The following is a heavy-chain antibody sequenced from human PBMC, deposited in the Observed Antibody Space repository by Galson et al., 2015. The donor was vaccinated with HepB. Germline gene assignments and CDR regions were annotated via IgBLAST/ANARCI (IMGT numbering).Heavy chain of an antibody. D-gene: IGHD3-9*01. CDR1: GFTLSSYS. J-gene: IGHJ5*02. Sequence: SLRLSCAASGFTLSSYSMNWVRQAPGKGLEWVSSISSSSSYIYYADSVKGRFTISRDNSKNTLYLQMNSLRAEDTAVYYCARARLDYDILTGYSGGWFDPWGQGTLVTVSS. CDR3: ARARLDYDILTGYSGGWFDP. V-gene: IGHV3-21*04. CDR2: ISSSSSYI.